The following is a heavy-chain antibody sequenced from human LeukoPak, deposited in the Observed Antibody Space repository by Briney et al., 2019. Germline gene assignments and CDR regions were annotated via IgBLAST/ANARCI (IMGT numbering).Heavy chain of an antibody. J-gene: IGHJ4*02. CDR1: GGSLSSYY. D-gene: IGHD3-22*01. Sequence: SETLSLTCTVSGGSLSSYYWSWIRQPPGKGLEWIGYIYYSGSTNYNPSLKSRVTISVDTSKIQFSLKLSSVTAADTAMYYCARHSSYDSSAYLWGYYFDYWGLGTLVTVSS. V-gene: IGHV4-59*08. CDR3: ARHSSYDSSAYLWGYYFDY. CDR2: IYYSGST.